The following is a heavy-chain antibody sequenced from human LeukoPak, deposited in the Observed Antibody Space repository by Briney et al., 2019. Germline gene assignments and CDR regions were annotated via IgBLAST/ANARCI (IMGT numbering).Heavy chain of an antibody. V-gene: IGHV3-23*01. CDR2: ISGSGGST. CDR3: AKARPAFDY. J-gene: IGHJ4*02. Sequence: GGSLRLSCAASGFTFSIYAMSWVREATGKGLEWVSAISGSGGSTYYAGSVKGRFTISKDNSKNTLYLQMNSLRAEDTAVYYCAKARPAFDYWGQGTLVTVSS. CDR1: GFTFSIYA.